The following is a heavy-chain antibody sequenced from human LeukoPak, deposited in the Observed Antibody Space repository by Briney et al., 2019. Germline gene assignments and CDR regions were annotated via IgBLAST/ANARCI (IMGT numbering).Heavy chain of an antibody. CDR2: IYYSGST. CDR3: ARETTNWFDP. J-gene: IGHJ5*02. V-gene: IGHV4-59*01. CDR1: GGSISNDY. Sequence: TSETLSLTCNVSGGSISNDYWSWIRQPPGKGPEWIGYIYYSGSTNYNPSLKSRVTISIDTSKNQFSLKLSSVTAADTAVYYCARETTNWFDPWGQGTLVTVSS. D-gene: IGHD1-1*01.